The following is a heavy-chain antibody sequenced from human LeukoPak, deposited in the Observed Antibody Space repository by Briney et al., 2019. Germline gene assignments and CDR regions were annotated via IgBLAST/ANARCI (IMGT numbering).Heavy chain of an antibody. Sequence: SETLSLTCTVSGGSISSSSYYWSWIRQPPGKGLEWIGEINHSGSTNYNPSLKSRVTISVDTSKNQFSLKLSSVTAADTAVYYCARGLGRDGYKDYWGQGTLVTVSS. J-gene: IGHJ4*02. V-gene: IGHV4-39*07. CDR3: ARGLGRDGYKDY. CDR1: GGSISSSSYY. D-gene: IGHD5-24*01. CDR2: INHSGST.